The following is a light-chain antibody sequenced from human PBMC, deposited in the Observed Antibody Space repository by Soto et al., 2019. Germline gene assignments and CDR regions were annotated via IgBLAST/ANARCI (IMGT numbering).Light chain of an antibody. V-gene: IGKV1-33*01. Sequence: DIKMTQSPSSLSASEGDRVTITCRATQDIKDSLNWFQQKAGKAPKLLISDASDLETGVPSRFSGSGSGTDFTFTISSLQPEDIAVYYCQQSHSLYTFGQGTKVEIK. CDR2: DAS. CDR1: QDIKDS. CDR3: QQSHSLYT. J-gene: IGKJ2*01.